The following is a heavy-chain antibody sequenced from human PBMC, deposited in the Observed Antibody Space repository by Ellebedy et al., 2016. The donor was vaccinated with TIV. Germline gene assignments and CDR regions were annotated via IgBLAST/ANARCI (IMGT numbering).Heavy chain of an antibody. CDR3: SRTSSSGGFDY. CDR1: GFTVSSKH. CDR2: IYSDGST. Sequence: GESLKISCAASGFTVSSKHMSCVRQAPGTGLEWVSIIYSDGSTSYADSVKGRFTISRDTSKNTLNLQMDSLRADDTAIYYCSRTSSSGGFDYWGQGTLVTVSS. D-gene: IGHD1-26*01. J-gene: IGHJ4*02. V-gene: IGHV3-53*01.